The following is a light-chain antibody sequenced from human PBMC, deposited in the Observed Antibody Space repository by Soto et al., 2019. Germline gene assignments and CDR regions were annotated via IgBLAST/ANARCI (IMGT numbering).Light chain of an antibody. CDR1: QSVSSSY. J-gene: IGKJ1*01. CDR2: AAS. CDR3: QQYGSSSWT. Sequence: EIVLTQSPGTLSLSPGERATLSCRASQSVSSSYLAWYQQKPGQAPRLLIYAASSRATGIPDRFSGSGSGTDFTLTITRVEPEDFAVYYCQQYGSSSWTFGQGTKVEVK. V-gene: IGKV3-20*01.